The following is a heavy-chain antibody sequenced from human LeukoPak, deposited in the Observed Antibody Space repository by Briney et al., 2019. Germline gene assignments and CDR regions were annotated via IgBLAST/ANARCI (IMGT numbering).Heavy chain of an antibody. CDR1: GFTFSSYA. J-gene: IGHJ4*02. Sequence: GGSLRLSCAASGFTFSSYAMHWVRQAPGKGLEWVAVISYDGSNKYCADTVKGRFTISRDNSKNTLYLQMNSLRAEDTAVYYCARELIVGATPTRFDYWGQGTLVTVSS. CDR2: ISYDGSNK. V-gene: IGHV3-30-3*01. D-gene: IGHD1-26*01. CDR3: ARELIVGATPTRFDY.